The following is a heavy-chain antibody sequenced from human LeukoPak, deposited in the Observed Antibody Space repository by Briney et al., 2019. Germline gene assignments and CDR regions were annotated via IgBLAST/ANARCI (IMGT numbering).Heavy chain of an antibody. J-gene: IGHJ4*02. Sequence: PGRSLRLSCAASGFTFSSYGMHWVRQAPGKGLEWVAFIRYDGSNKYYADSVKGRFTISRDNSKNTLYLQMNSLRAEDTAVYYCAKASSPYYDSSGYPFDYWGQGTLVTVSS. CDR1: GFTFSSYG. V-gene: IGHV3-30*02. D-gene: IGHD3-22*01. CDR3: AKASSPYYDSSGYPFDY. CDR2: IRYDGSNK.